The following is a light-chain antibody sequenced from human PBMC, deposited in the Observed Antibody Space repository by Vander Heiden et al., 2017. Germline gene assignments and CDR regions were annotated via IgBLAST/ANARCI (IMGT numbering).Light chain of an antibody. V-gene: IGKV1-33*01. CDR3: QQYDNLPFT. CDR2: DAS. CDR1: QDISNY. Sequence: QITPSPSSLSASVGDRVIITCQASQDISNYLKWYQQKPGKAPKLLIYDASNLETGVPSRFSGSGSGTDFTFTISSLRPEDIATYYCQQYDNLPFTFGQGTKLEI. J-gene: IGKJ2*01.